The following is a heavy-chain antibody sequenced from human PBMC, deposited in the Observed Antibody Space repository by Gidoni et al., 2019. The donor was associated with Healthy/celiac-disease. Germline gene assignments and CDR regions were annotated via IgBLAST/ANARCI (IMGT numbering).Heavy chain of an antibody. J-gene: IGHJ3*02. CDR2: IYYSGST. Sequence: QLQLQESGPGLVKPSETLSLTCTVSGGSISSSSYYWGWIRQPPGKGLEWIGSIYYSGSTYYNPSLKSRVTISVDTSKNQFSLKLSSVTAADTAVYYCAAAKFSGFGESHAFDIWGQGTMVTVSS. D-gene: IGHD3-10*01. CDR1: GGSISSSSYY. CDR3: AAAKFSGFGESHAFDI. V-gene: IGHV4-39*01.